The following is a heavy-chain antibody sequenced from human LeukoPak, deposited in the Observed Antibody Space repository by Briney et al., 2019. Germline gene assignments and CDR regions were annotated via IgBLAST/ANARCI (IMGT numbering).Heavy chain of an antibody. V-gene: IGHV4-31*03. D-gene: IGHD3-10*01. CDR2: IYYSGST. CDR1: GGSISSGGYS. J-gene: IGHJ4*02. CDR3: ARVPILGFGELNFDY. Sequence: SETLSLTCTVSGGSISSGGYSWSWIRQHPGKGLEWIGYIYYSGSTYYNPSLKSRVTISVDTSKNQFSLKLSSVTAADTAVYYCARVPILGFGELNFDYWGQGTLVTVSS.